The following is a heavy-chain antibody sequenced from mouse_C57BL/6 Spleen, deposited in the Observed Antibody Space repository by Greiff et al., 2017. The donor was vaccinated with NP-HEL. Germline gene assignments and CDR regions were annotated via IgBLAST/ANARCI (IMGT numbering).Heavy chain of an antibody. V-gene: IGHV5-9*01. J-gene: IGHJ4*01. CDR2: ISGGGGNT. CDR3: ARFYYGGYAMDY. Sequence: EVKVVESGGGLVKPGGSLKLSCAASGFTFSSYTMSWVRQTPEKRLEWVATISGGGGNTYYPDSVKGRFTISRDNAKNTLYLQMSSLRSEDTALYYCARFYYGGYAMDYWGQGTSVTVAS. CDR1: GFTFSSYT. D-gene: IGHD1-1*01.